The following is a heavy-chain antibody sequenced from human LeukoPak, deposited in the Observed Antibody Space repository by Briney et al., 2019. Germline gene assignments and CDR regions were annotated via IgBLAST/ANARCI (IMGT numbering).Heavy chain of an antibody. Sequence: GGSLRLSCEASGFTFSSYGMSWVRQAPGKGLEWVSAISGSGGSTYYADSVKGRFTISRDNSKNTLYLQMNSLRAEDTAVYYCAKSGRGSLYYFDYWGQGTLVTVSS. V-gene: IGHV3-23*01. CDR3: AKSGRGSLYYFDY. CDR1: GFTFSSYG. J-gene: IGHJ4*02. D-gene: IGHD3-10*01. CDR2: ISGSGGST.